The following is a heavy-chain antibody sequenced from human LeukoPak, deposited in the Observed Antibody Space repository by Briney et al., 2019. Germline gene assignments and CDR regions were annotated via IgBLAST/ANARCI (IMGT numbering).Heavy chain of an antibody. D-gene: IGHD3-22*01. CDR2: ISSSGNYI. J-gene: IGHJ4*02. Sequence: GGSLRLSCAASGFTFTSYCMNWVRQAPGKGLEWVSSISSSGNYIYYADSVKGRFTISRDNARNSLYLQMNSLRAEDTAVYYCARGGRGTIMIVVAALDYWGQGTLVTVSS. CDR1: GFTFTSYC. V-gene: IGHV3-21*01. CDR3: ARGGRGTIMIVVAALDY.